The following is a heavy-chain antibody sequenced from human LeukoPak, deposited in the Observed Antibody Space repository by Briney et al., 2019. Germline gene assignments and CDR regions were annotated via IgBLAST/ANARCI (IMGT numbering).Heavy chain of an antibody. Sequence: SQTLSLTCAVSGGSISSGGYSWSWIRQPPGKGLEWIGEINHSGSTNYNPSLKSRVTISVDTSKNQFSLKLSSVTAADTAVYYCARVRYYYDSSGYYGRAANWFDPWGQGTLVTVSS. J-gene: IGHJ5*02. CDR3: ARVRYYYDSSGYYGRAANWFDP. D-gene: IGHD3-22*01. CDR2: INHSGST. CDR1: GGSISSGGYS. V-gene: IGHV4-30-2*01.